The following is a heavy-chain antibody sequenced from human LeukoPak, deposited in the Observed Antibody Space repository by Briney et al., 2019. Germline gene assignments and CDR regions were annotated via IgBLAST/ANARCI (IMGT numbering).Heavy chain of an antibody. J-gene: IGHJ5*02. CDR1: GGSISSYY. V-gene: IGHV4-4*09. CDR2: IYTSGST. D-gene: IGHD1-26*01. CDR3: ARVGSSGWFDP. Sequence: SETLSLTCTVSGGSISSYYWSWIRQPPGKGLEWIGYIYTSGSTYYNPSLKSRVTISVDRSKNQFSLKLSSVTAADTAVYYCARVGSSGWFDPWGQGTLVTVSS.